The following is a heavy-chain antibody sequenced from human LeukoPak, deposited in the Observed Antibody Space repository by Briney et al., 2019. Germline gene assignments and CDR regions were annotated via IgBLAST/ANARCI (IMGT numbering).Heavy chain of an antibody. V-gene: IGHV3-23*01. Sequence: GGSLRLSCVASGFTFSNYAMSWVRQAPGRGLEWIAALNGGGTFFQDSVTGRCTISRDNSKSTLYLQLNSLTGDDTAVYYCVKEVPTYGYFDYWGRGTLVTVSS. CDR3: VKEVPTYGYFDY. J-gene: IGHJ4*02. CDR1: GFTFSNYA. CDR2: LNGGGT. D-gene: IGHD2-21*01.